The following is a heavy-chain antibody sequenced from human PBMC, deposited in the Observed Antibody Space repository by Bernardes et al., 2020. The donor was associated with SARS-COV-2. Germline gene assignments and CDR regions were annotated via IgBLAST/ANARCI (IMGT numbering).Heavy chain of an antibody. CDR1: GYTFPHYY. D-gene: IGHD1-1*01. V-gene: IGHV1-46*01. J-gene: IGHJ4*02. CDR3: VRDNSGFDF. CDR2: ILPSDGST. Sequence: VKVSCKTSGYTFPHYYLHWVRQAPGQGLEWMAMILPSDGSTSYPQNFQGRVTMTMDTSTATVYMELASLRYEDTALYYCVRDNSGFDFWGQGTLVTVSS.